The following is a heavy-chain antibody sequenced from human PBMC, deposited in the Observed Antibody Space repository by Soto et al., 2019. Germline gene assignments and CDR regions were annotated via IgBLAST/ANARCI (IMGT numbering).Heavy chain of an antibody. CDR3: ATYHDLAGEGRLDY. V-gene: IGHV3-33*01. Sequence: QVQLVESGGGVVQPGRSLRLSCAASVFTFSSYGMHWARQAPGKGLEWVAVIWYDGSNKYYADSVKGRFTISRDNSKNKLYLQMNSLRAEDTAVYYCATYHDLAGEGRLDYWGQGTLVTVSS. J-gene: IGHJ4*02. CDR2: IWYDGSNK. CDR1: VFTFSSYG. D-gene: IGHD3-16*01.